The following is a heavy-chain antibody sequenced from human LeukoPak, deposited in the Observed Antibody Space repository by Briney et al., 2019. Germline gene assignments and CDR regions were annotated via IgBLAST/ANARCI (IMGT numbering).Heavy chain of an antibody. D-gene: IGHD3-10*01. J-gene: IGHJ4*02. V-gene: IGHV3-21*01. CDR2: ISSSSSYI. Sequence: GGSLRLSCAASGFTFNSYNMNWVRQTPGKGLEWVSSISSSSSYIYYADSVKGRFTISRDNAKNSLYLQMNSLRAEDTAVYYCARRGVYGSGAFYLDYWGQGTLVTVSS. CDR3: ARRGVYGSGAFYLDY. CDR1: GFTFNSYN.